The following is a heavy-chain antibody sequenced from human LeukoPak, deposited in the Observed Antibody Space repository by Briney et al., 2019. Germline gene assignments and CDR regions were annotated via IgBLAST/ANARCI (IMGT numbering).Heavy chain of an antibody. CDR2: IIPIFGTA. D-gene: IGHD6-6*01. V-gene: IGHV1-69*13. CDR1: GGTFSSYA. Sequence: ASVKVSCKASGGTFSSYAISWVRQAPGQGLEGMGGIIPIFGTANYAQKFQGRVTITADESTSTAYMELSSLRSEDTAVYYCARVGSYSSSAGFDYWGQGTLVTVSS. J-gene: IGHJ4*02. CDR3: ARVGSYSSSAGFDY.